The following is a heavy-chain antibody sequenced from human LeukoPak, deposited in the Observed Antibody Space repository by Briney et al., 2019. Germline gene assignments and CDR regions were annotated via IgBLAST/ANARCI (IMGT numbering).Heavy chain of an antibody. J-gene: IGHJ4*02. V-gene: IGHV1-69*05. Sequence: SVKVSCKASGGTFSSYGISWVRQAPGQGLEWMGGIIPFSDTPNYAIYAQKFQGRVTIITDGSTITAYMELSSPRSDDTAVYYCASYSGSSLRIFDYWGQGTLVTVSS. D-gene: IGHD6-6*01. CDR3: ASYSGSSLRIFDY. CDR1: GGTFSSYG. CDR2: IIPFSDTPNYA.